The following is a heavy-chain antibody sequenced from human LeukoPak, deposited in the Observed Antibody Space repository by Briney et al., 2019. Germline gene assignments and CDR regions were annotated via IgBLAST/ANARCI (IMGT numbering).Heavy chain of an antibody. CDR2: ISYDGSNK. CDR3: ARDLFSIDAFDI. V-gene: IGHV3-30-3*01. J-gene: IGHJ3*02. CDR1: GFTFSSYA. D-gene: IGHD3-3*01. Sequence: PGGSLRLSCAASGFTFSSYAMHWVRQAPGKGLEWVAVISYDGSNKYYADSVKGRFTISRDNSKNTLYLQMNSLGAEDTAVYYCARDLFSIDAFDIWGQGTMVTVSS.